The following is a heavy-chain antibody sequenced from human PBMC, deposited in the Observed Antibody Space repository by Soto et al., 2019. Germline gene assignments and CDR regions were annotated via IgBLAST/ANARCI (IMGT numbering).Heavy chain of an antibody. D-gene: IGHD3-3*01. Sequence: ASVQVSCQASGYTFTSYYMYWVRQAPGQGLECMGIINPSGGSTSYAQKFQGRVTMTRDTSTSTVYMELSSLRSEDTAVYYCARDDLPNYDFWSGYSLRAFDIWGQGTMVTVSS. CDR2: INPSGGST. CDR3: ARDDLPNYDFWSGYSLRAFDI. V-gene: IGHV1-46*01. CDR1: GYTFTSYY. J-gene: IGHJ3*02.